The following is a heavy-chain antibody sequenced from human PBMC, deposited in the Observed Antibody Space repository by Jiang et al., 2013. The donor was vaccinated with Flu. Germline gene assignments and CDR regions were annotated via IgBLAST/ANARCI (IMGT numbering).Heavy chain of an antibody. V-gene: IGHV1-69*01. J-gene: IGHJ6*02. CDR2: IIPIFGTA. D-gene: IGHD3-10*01. CDR1: GGTFSSYA. Sequence: GAEVKKPGSSVKVSCKASGGTFSSYAISWVRQAPGQGLEWMGGIIPIFGTANYAQKFQGRVTITADESTSTAYMELSSLRSEDTAVYYCARGHPGSYYNLIHYYYYYGMDVWGQGTTVTVSS. CDR3: ARGHPGSYYNLIHYYYYYGMDV.